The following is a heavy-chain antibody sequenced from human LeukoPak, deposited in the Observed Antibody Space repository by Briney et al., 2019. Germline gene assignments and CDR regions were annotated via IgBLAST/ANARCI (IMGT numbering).Heavy chain of an antibody. V-gene: IGHV1-3*01. D-gene: IGHD2-21*02. CDR3: ARDEVGGDSTFDY. CDR2: INDGNGNT. CDR1: GYTFTSYA. J-gene: IGHJ4*02. Sequence: ASVKVSCKASGYTFTSYAMHWVRQAPGQRLEWMGWINDGNGNTKYSQKFQGRVTITRDTSASTAYMELSSLRSEDTAVYYCARDEVGGDSTFDYWGQGTLVTVSS.